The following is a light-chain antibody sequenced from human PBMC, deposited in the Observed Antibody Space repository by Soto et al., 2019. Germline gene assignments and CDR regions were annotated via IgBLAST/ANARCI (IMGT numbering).Light chain of an antibody. Sequence: ENVLTQSPGTLSLSPGERATLSCRASQSVTNNFFAWYQQRPGQAPRLLIYGISNRATGIPDRFSGSGSGTDFTLTISRLEHEDFVVYYCQQYITFPHTFGQGTKLEVK. CDR3: QQYITFPHT. V-gene: IGKV3-20*01. J-gene: IGKJ2*01. CDR2: GIS. CDR1: QSVTNNF.